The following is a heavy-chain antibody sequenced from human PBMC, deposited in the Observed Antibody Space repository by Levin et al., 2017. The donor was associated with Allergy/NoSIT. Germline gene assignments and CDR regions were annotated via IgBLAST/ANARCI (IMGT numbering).Heavy chain of an antibody. D-gene: IGHD2-15*01. CDR2: IYWDDDK. CDR3: AHERLPAEYFQH. J-gene: IGHJ1*01. Sequence: SGPTLVKPTQTLTLTCTFSGFSLSTSGVGVGWVRQPPGKALEWLALIYWDDDKRYSPSLKSRLTITKDTSKNQVVLTMTNMDPVDTATYYCAHERLPAEYFQHWGQGTLVTVSS. V-gene: IGHV2-5*02. CDR1: GFSLSTSGVG.